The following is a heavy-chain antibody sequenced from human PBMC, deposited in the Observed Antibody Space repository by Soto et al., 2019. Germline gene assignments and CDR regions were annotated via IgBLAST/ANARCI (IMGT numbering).Heavy chain of an antibody. CDR1: GFTFDDYT. V-gene: IGHV3-43*01. CDR2: ISWDGGST. CDR3: AKDQSVDTAMGPYYYYGMDV. D-gene: IGHD5-18*01. J-gene: IGHJ6*02. Sequence: GGSLRLSCAASGFTFDDYTMRWVRQAPGKGLEWVSLISWDGGSTYYADSVKGRFTISRDNSKNSLYLQMNSLRTEDTALYYCAKDQSVDTAMGPYYYYGMDVWGQGTTVTVSS.